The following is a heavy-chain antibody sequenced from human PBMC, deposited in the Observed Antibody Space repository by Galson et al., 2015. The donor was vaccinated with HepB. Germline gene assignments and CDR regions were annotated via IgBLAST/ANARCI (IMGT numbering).Heavy chain of an antibody. CDR2: ISYDGSKR. D-gene: IGHD1-26*01. Sequence: SLRLSCAASGFTFSSYGMHWVRQAPGKGLEWVALISYDGSKRSYADSAKGRFTISRDNSKTTLSLQMDSLRTEDTAVYHCAKDGRSGGSYYRLEYWGQGTLVTVSS. V-gene: IGHV3-30*18. CDR1: GFTFSSYG. CDR3: AKDGRSGGSYYRLEY. J-gene: IGHJ4*02.